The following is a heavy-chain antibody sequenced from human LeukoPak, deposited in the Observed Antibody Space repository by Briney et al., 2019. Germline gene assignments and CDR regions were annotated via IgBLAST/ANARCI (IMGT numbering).Heavy chain of an antibody. Sequence: SETLSLTCTVSGGSISSSSYYWGWIRQPPGKGLEWIGEIYHSGSTNYNPSLKSRVTISVDKSKNQFSLKLSSVTAADTAVYYCARAGGWYVYRGQGTLVTVSS. CDR2: IYHSGST. D-gene: IGHD6-13*01. CDR1: GGSISSSSYY. CDR3: ARAGGWYVY. V-gene: IGHV4-39*07. J-gene: IGHJ4*02.